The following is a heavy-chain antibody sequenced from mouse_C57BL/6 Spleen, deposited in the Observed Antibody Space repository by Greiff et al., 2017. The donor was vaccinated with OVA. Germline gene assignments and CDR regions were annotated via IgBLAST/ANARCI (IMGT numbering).Heavy chain of an antibody. CDR2: IYPRDGST. V-gene: IGHV1-85*01. CDR1: GYTFTSYD. J-gene: IGHJ1*03. CDR3: ARGTVYFDV. D-gene: IGHD1-1*01. Sequence: VQLQESGPELVKPGASVKLSCKASGYTFTSYDINWVKQRPGQGLEWIGWIYPRDGSTKYNEKFKGKATLTVDTSSSTAYMEIHSLTSEDAAVYFCARGTVYFDVWGTGTTVTVSS.